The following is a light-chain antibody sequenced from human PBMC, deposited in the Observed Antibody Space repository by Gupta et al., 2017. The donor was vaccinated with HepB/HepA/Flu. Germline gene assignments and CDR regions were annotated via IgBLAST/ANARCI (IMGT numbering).Light chain of an antibody. Sequence: DIQMTQSPSSLSASVGDRVTITCRASQGIRNDLGWYQQKPGKAPKRLIYAASSVQSGVPSRISGGSSATEFTLTISSRQPEDFATYYCRQQNSCLFTFGRGTKVEIK. CDR1: QGIRND. V-gene: IGKV1-17*01. CDR3: RQQNSCLFT. J-gene: IGKJ4*01. CDR2: AAS.